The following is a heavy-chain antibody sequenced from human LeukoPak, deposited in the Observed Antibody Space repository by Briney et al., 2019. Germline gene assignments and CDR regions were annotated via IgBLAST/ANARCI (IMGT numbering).Heavy chain of an antibody. CDR1: GYTFTGYY. CDR2: INPNSGGT. CDR3: ASPGGGLYDRYYYGMAV. J-gene: IGHJ6*04. D-gene: IGHD3-9*01. Sequence: GASVKVSCKASGYTFTGYYMHWVRQAPGQGLEWMGWINPNSGGTNYAQKFQGRVTMTRDTSISTAYMELSRLRSDDTAVYYCASPGGGLYDRYYYGMAVGGKGTTLPVP. V-gene: IGHV1-2*02.